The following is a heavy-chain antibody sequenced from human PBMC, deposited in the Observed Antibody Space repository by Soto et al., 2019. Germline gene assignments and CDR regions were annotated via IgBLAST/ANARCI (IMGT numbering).Heavy chain of an antibody. CDR1: GFTFDDYA. V-gene: IGHV3-9*01. CDR3: AKAGRRVATPFDY. CDR2: ISWNSGSI. D-gene: IGHD5-12*01. Sequence: EVQLVESGGGLVQPGRSLRLSCAASGFTFDDYAMHWVRQAPGKGLEWVSGISWNSGSIGYADSVKGRFTISRDNAKNSLYLQMNRLRAEDTALYYCAKAGRRVATPFDYWGQGTLVTVSS. J-gene: IGHJ4*02.